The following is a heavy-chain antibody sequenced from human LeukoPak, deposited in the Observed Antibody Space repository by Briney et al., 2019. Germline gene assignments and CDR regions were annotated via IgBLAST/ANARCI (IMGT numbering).Heavy chain of an antibody. D-gene: IGHD1-7*01. Sequence: GGSLRLACAASGLTFGNYAMSRVRQAPGKGLEWVSAISGSGGSTYQAGSVRGRFTISRDNSKNTLYLQMNSLRAEDTAVYYCAKGAGTSEYYFDYWGQGTLVTVSS. CDR1: GLTFGNYA. V-gene: IGHV3-23*01. CDR3: AKGAGTSEYYFDY. J-gene: IGHJ4*02. CDR2: ISGSGGST.